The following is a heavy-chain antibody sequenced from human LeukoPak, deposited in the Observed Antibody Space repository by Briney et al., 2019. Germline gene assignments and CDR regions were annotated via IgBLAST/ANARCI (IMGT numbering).Heavy chain of an antibody. CDR2: IIPILGIA. CDR3: ARDSEWLSDHDAFDI. D-gene: IGHD3-3*01. J-gene: IGHJ3*02. Sequence: SVKVSCKASGGTFSSYAISWVRQAPGQGLEWMGRIIPILGIANYAQKFQGRVTITADKSTSTAYMELSSLRSEDTAVYYCARDSEWLSDHDAFDIWGQGTMVTVSS. V-gene: IGHV1-69*04. CDR1: GGTFSSYA.